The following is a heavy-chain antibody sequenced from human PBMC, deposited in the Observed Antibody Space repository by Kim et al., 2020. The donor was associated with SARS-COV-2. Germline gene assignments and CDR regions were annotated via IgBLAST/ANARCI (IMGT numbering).Heavy chain of an antibody. CDR1: GGTFSSYA. D-gene: IGHD3-22*01. V-gene: IGHV1-69*13. Sequence: SVKVSCKASGGTFSSYAISWVRQAPGQGLEWMGGIIPIFGTANYAQKFQGRVTITADESTSTAYMELSSLRSEDTAVYYCARDGDYYDSSGYYPHFDYWGQGTLVTVSS. J-gene: IGHJ4*02. CDR2: IIPIFGTA. CDR3: ARDGDYYDSSGYYPHFDY.